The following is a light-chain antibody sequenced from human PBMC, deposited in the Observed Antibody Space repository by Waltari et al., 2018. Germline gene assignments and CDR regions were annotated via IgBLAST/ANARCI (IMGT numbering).Light chain of an antibody. J-gene: IGLJ2*01. CDR2: DVN. V-gene: IGLV2-14*03. CDR1: SSDVGGYNY. Sequence: QSALTQPASVSGSPGQSITISCTGTSSDVGGYNYVSWYQQHPDKAPKLMIYDVNNRASGVSNRFSGSKSGNTAPLTISGLQAEDEADYYCSSYTSSSTLFGGGTKLTVL. CDR3: SSYTSSSTL.